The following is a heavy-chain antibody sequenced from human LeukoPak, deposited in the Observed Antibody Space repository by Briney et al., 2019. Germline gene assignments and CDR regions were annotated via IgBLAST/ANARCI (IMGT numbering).Heavy chain of an antibody. CDR2: ISYDGSNK. Sequence: GGSLRLSCAASGFTFSSYAMHWVRQAPGKGLEWVAVISYDGSNKYYADSVKGRTTISRDNSKNTLNLQMTSLRAEDTAMYYCAKHHDYWSGYIRGFDSWGQGTLVTVSS. CDR3: AKHHDYWSGYIRGFDS. CDR1: GFTFSSYA. D-gene: IGHD3-3*01. V-gene: IGHV3-30*18. J-gene: IGHJ4*02.